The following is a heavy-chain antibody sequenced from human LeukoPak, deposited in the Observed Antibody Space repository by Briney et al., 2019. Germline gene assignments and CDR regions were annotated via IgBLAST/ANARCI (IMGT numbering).Heavy chain of an antibody. Sequence: GGSLRLSCAASGFTFSSYGMHWVRQAPGKGLEWVAVMWYDGSNKYYADSVKGRFTISRGSSKNTLYLQMNSLRAEDTAVYYCARALDYYGSGSYYNALDYWGQGTLVTVSS. J-gene: IGHJ4*02. CDR2: MWYDGSNK. D-gene: IGHD3-10*01. CDR3: ARALDYYGSGSYYNALDY. V-gene: IGHV3-33*01. CDR1: GFTFSSYG.